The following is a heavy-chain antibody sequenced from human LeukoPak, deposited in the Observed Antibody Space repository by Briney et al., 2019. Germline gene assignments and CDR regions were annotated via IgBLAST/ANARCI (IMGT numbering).Heavy chain of an antibody. Sequence: SETLSLTCTVSGGSISSYYWSWIRRPAGKGLEWIGRIYTSGSTNYNPSLKSRVTMSVDTSKNQFSLKLSSVTAADTAVYYCARDRYSSSWSTFDPWGQGTLVTVST. CDR2: IYTSGST. D-gene: IGHD6-13*01. V-gene: IGHV4-4*07. J-gene: IGHJ5*02. CDR3: ARDRYSSSWSTFDP. CDR1: GGSISSYY.